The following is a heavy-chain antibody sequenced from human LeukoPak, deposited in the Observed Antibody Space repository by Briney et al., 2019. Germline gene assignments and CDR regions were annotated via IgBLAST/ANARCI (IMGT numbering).Heavy chain of an antibody. V-gene: IGHV1-69*06. Sequence: SVKVSCKASGGTFSSYAISWVRQAPGQGLEWMGGIIPIFGTANYAQKFQGRVTITADKSTSTVYMELGSLRSEDTAVYYCARDSVGYSFDPWGQGTLVTVSS. CDR2: IIPIFGTA. CDR1: GGTFSSYA. D-gene: IGHD3-22*01. CDR3: ARDSVGYSFDP. J-gene: IGHJ5*02.